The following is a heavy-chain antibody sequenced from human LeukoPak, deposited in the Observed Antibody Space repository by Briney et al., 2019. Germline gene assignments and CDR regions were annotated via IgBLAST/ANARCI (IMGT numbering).Heavy chain of an antibody. CDR2: INPNDGVT. D-gene: IGHD4-17*01. CDR3: ARDDYGDLQYFEN. V-gene: IGHV1-2*02. CDR1: GYTFTHYF. Sequence: ASVKVSCKASGYTFTHYFLHWVRQAPGQGLEWMGCINPNDGVTISAQNFQGRVTMTRDTSISTAYMELSRLRSDDTAVYYCARDDYGDLQYFENWGQGTLVTASS. J-gene: IGHJ4*02.